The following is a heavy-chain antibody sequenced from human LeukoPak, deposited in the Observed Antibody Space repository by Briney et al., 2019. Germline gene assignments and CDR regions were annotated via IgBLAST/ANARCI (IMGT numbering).Heavy chain of an antibody. Sequence: PGGSLRLSCAASGFTFDDYAMHWVRQAPGKGLGWVSGISWNSGSIGYADSVKGRFTISRDNAKNSLYLQMNSLRAEDMALYYCAKDISSSPVLVTPDYWGQGTLVTVSS. CDR1: GFTFDDYA. CDR2: ISWNSGSI. CDR3: AKDISSSPVLVTPDY. D-gene: IGHD4-23*01. J-gene: IGHJ4*02. V-gene: IGHV3-9*03.